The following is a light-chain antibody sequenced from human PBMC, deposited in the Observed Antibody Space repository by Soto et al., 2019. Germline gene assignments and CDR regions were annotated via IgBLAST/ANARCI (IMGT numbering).Light chain of an antibody. CDR1: SSNIGSNT. V-gene: IGLV1-44*01. J-gene: IGLJ1*01. CDR2: SNN. Sequence: QSVLTQPPSASGTPGQRVTISCSGSSSNIGSNTVNWYQQLPGTAPKLLIYSNNQRPSGVPDRVSGSKSGTSASLAISGLQSEDEADYYCAAWDDNLNGYVFGTGTKLTVL. CDR3: AAWDDNLNGYV.